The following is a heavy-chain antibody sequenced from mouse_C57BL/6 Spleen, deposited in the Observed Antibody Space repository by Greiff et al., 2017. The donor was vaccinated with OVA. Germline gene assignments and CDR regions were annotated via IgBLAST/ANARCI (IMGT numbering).Heavy chain of an antibody. CDR1: GYAFSSYW. CDR2: IYPGDGDT. Sequence: VQLQESGAELVKPGASVKISCKASGYAFSSYWMNWVKQRPGKGLEWIGQIYPGDGDTNYNGKFKGKATLTADKSSSTAYMQLSSLTSEDSAVYFCAREEGSSYLYFDYWGQGTTLTVSS. CDR3: AREEGSSYLYFDY. V-gene: IGHV1-80*01. D-gene: IGHD1-1*01. J-gene: IGHJ2*01.